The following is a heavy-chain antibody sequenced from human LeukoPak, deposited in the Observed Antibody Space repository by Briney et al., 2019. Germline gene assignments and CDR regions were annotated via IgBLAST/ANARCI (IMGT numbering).Heavy chain of an antibody. Sequence: ASVKVSCKASGYTFTGYYMHWVRQAPGQGLEWMGWINPNSGGTNCAQRFQGRVTLTRDMSINTAYMELSSLRSDDTAVYYCARELHDTSSPHGYWGQGTLVTVSS. V-gene: IGHV1-2*02. CDR3: ARELHDTSSPHGY. CDR1: GYTFTGYY. D-gene: IGHD2-2*01. CDR2: INPNSGGT. J-gene: IGHJ4*02.